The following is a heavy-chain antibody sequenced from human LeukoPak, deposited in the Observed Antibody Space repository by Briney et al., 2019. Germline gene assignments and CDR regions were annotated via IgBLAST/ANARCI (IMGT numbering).Heavy chain of an antibody. V-gene: IGHV7-4-1*02. CDR3: ARESSSSPYYYYYYMDV. CDR1: GYTFTSYA. D-gene: IGHD6-6*01. J-gene: IGHJ6*03. Sequence: ASVKVSCKASGYTFTSYAMNWVRQAPGQGLEWMGWINTNTGNPTYAQGFTGRFVFSLDTSVSTAYLQISSLKAEDTAVYYCARESSSSPYYYYYYMDVWGKGTTVTVSS. CDR2: INTNTGNP.